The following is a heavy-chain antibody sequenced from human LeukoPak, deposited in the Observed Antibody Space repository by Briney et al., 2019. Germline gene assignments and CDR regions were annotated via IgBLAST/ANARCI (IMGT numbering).Heavy chain of an antibody. D-gene: IGHD6-13*01. J-gene: IGHJ2*01. CDR1: GFPFSDYN. CDR3: AADSYGSTWYWHFDL. V-gene: IGHV3-21*01. CDR2: ISSSSNYI. Sequence: PGGSLRLSCAASGFPFSDYNMNWVRQAPGKGLEWVSSISSSSNYIYYADSVKGRFTISRDNAKNSLYVQVNSLRAEDTAVYYCAADSYGSTWYWHFDLWGRGTLVTVSS.